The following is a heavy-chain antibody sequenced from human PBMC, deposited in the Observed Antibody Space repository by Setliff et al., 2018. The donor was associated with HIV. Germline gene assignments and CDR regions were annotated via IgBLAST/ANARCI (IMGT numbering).Heavy chain of an antibody. CDR3: ARQDYYYDSSGYYRWWEPFSWYFDL. D-gene: IGHD3-22*01. J-gene: IGHJ2*01. V-gene: IGHV4-34*01. CDR1: GGSFSGYY. CDR2: INHSGST. Sequence: SETLSFTCAVYGGSFSGYYWSWIRQPPGKGLEWIGEINHSGSTNYNPSLKSRVTISVDTSKNQFSLKLSSVTAADTAVYYCARQDYYYDSSGYYRWWEPFSWYFDLWGRGTLVTVSS.